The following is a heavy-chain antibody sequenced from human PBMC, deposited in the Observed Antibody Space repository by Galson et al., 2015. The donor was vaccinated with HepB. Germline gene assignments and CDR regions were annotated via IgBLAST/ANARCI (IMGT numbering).Heavy chain of an antibody. Sequence: SLRLSCAASGFIFSNYAMNWVRQAPGKGLEWVSTISGTGHSTYYADSVRGRFTISRDGSKNTVYLQMNSLRGEDTAIYYCAKDSNTGGCWAPDYWGQGTLVTVSS. CDR2: ISGTGHST. CDR1: GFIFSNYA. J-gene: IGHJ4*02. CDR3: AKDSNTGGCWAPDY. V-gene: IGHV3-23*01. D-gene: IGHD1-14*01.